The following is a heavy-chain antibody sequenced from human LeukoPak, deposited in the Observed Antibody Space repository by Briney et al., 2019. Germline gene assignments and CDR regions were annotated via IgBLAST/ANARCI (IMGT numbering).Heavy chain of an antibody. CDR1: GYTFTSYY. CDR3: ARGPVGATTVNWFDP. J-gene: IGHJ5*02. CDR2: IIPIFGTA. V-gene: IGHV1-69*13. Sequence: SVKVSCKASGYTFTSYYMHWVRQAPGQGLEWMGGIIPIFGTANYAQKFQGGVTITADESTSTAYMELSSLRSEDTAVYYCARGPVGATTVNWFDPWGQGTLVTVSS. D-gene: IGHD1-26*01.